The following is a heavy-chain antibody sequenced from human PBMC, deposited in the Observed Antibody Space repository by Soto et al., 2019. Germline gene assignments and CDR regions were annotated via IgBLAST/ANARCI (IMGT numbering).Heavy chain of an antibody. V-gene: IGHV3-30-3*01. J-gene: IGHJ4*02. Sequence: QVQLVESGGGVVQPGRSLRLSCAASGFTFSTYAMHWVRQAPGKGLEWVAVISYDGSNEYYADSVKGRFSISRDNSKNTLYLQMNNLRAEDTAVYHCASMTSGYYWGQGTLVTVSS. CDR1: GFTFSTYA. D-gene: IGHD2-21*02. CDR3: ASMTSGYY. CDR2: ISYDGSNE.